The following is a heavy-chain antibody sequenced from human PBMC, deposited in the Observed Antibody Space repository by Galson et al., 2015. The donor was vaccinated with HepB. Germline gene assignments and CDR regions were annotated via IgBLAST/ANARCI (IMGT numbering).Heavy chain of an antibody. Sequence: SLRLSCAVSGSTFSNYAMSWVRQAPGKGLEWVSGISGSGLGTYYADSVKGRFTISRDNSKSSLYLQMNSLRGEDTAVYYCARDLRAIDWGTFDIWGQGTMVTVS. CDR3: ARDLRAIDWGTFDI. CDR2: ISGSGLGT. J-gene: IGHJ3*02. D-gene: IGHD7-27*01. CDR1: GSTFSNYA. V-gene: IGHV3-23*01.